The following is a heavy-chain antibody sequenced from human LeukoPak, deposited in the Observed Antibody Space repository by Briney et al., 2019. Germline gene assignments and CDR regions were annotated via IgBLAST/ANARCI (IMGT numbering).Heavy chain of an antibody. D-gene: IGHD3-3*01. Sequence: ASVKVSCKAAGYTFTGYYIHWVRQAPGQGLEWMGWINPNSGGTNYAQKFQGRVTMTRDTSISTAYMELSRLRSDDTAVYYCARALYHYDFWSGYYLDWFDPWGQGTLVTVSS. CDR2: INPNSGGT. V-gene: IGHV1-2*02. J-gene: IGHJ5*02. CDR3: ARALYHYDFWSGYYLDWFDP. CDR1: GYTFTGYY.